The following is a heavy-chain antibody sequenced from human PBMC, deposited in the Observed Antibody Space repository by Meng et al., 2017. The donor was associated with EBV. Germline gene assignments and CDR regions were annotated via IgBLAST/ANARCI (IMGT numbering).Heavy chain of an antibody. Sequence: QVQLQQWGAGLLKPSETLSLTCAVYGGSFSGYYWSWIRQPPGKGLEWIGEINHSGSTNYNPSLKSRVTISVDTSKNQFSLKLSSVTAADTAVYYCARGGGNRGGIVGATYRLNWFDPFGKGIIVTVSS. J-gene: IGHJ5*02. CDR1: GGSFSGYY. V-gene: IGHV4-34*01. CDR3: ARGGGNRGGIVGATYRLNWFDP. D-gene: IGHD1-26*01. CDR2: INHSGST.